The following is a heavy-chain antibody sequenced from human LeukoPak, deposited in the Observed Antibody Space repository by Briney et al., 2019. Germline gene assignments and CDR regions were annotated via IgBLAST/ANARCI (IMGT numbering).Heavy chain of an antibody. D-gene: IGHD3-10*01. CDR1: GFTFSSYP. Sequence: EVQLVESGGGLVQPGGSLRLSCTASGFTFSSYPMYWVRQAPGKGLEWVSAITGNGDTTYYADSMKGRFTLSRDNSKNTLYLQMNSLRAEDTAVYYCASSRVYGFLDYWGQGSLVTVSS. J-gene: IGHJ4*02. CDR2: ITGNGDTT. CDR3: ASSRVYGFLDY. V-gene: IGHV3-23*04.